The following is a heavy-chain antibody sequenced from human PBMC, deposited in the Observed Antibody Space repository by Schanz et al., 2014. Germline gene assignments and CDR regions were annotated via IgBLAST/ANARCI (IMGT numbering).Heavy chain of an antibody. CDR3: ASDYNYFETEAP. CDR2: LSGSGAGT. V-gene: IGHV3-23*01. Sequence: VQLLESGGGLVQPGGSLRLSCAGSGFTFSNYAMGWVRQTPGKGLEWVSTLSGSGAGTFYADSVKGRFTISRDNANNSLFLRMNSLRAEDTAVYYCASDYNYFETEAPWGQGTLVTVSS. CDR1: GFTFSNYA. D-gene: IGHD3-16*01. J-gene: IGHJ5*02.